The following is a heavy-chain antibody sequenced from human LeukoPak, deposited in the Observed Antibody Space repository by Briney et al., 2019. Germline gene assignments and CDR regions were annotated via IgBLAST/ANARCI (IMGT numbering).Heavy chain of an antibody. CDR3: AKGDTAMGSYLDY. CDR1: GFTFSIYA. J-gene: IGHJ4*02. D-gene: IGHD5-18*01. V-gene: IGHV3-23*01. Sequence: GGSLRLSCAASGFTFSIYAMTWVRQAPGKGLEWVSVISGSGGSTYYADFVKGRFTISRDNSKNTVYLQMNSLRAEDTAVYYCAKGDTAMGSYLDYWGQGTLVTVSS. CDR2: ISGSGGST.